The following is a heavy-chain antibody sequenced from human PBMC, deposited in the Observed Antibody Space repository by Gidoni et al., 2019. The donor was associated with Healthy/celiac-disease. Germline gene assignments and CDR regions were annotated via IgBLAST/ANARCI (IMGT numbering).Heavy chain of an antibody. CDR3: AREAHYYGSGSYGSMDV. J-gene: IGHJ6*03. D-gene: IGHD3-10*01. Sequence: QVQLQESGPGLVQPSQTLSLTCAVSGGSISSGGYSLSWVRQPPGKGLEWIGYIYYSGSTYYNPSLKSRVTISVDTSKNQFSLKLSSGTAADTAVYYCAREAHYYGSGSYGSMDVWGKGTTVTVSS. CDR2: IYYSGST. V-gene: IGHV4-30-4*07. CDR1: GGSISSGGYS.